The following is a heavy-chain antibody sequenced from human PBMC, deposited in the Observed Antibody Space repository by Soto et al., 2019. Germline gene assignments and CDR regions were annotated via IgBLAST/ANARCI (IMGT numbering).Heavy chain of an antibody. J-gene: IGHJ6*03. CDR1: GDSVSSNSAA. Sequence: PSQTLSLTCAISGDSVSSNSAAWNWIRQSPSRGLEWLGRTYYRSKWYNDYAVSVKSRMTINPDTSKNQFSLQLNSVTPEDTAVYYCARDQEDPLGYYYYMDVWGKGTTVTVSS. CDR2: TYYRSKWYN. CDR3: ARDQEDPLGYYYYMDV. V-gene: IGHV6-1*01.